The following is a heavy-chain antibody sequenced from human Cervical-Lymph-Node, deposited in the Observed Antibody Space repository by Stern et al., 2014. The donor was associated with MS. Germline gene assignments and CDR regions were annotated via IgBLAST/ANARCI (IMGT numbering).Heavy chain of an antibody. V-gene: IGHV3-9*01. D-gene: IGHD6-13*01. CDR1: GFTFDDYA. J-gene: IGHJ4*02. Sequence: EVHLVESGGGLVQPGRSLRLSCAASGFTFDDYAMHWVRQAPGKGLEWVSGISWNRTDIVYADSVNGRFPISRNNAKNSLYLQINSLRAEDTALYYCVKDKASSSWYREAPDYWGQGTLFTVSA. CDR3: VKDKASSSWYREAPDY. CDR2: ISWNRTDI.